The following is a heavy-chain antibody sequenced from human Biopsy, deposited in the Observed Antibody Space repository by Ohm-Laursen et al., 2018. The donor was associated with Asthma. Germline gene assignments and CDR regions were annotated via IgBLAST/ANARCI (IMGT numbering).Heavy chain of an antibody. J-gene: IGHJ4*02. D-gene: IGHD3-10*02. V-gene: IGHV3-11*04. CDR3: ARFVQAEEGVF. CDR1: GFSFSDYY. Sequence: SLRLSCAATGFSFSDYYMTWMRQAPGKGLEWVSSISSSGSTTYPAESVKGRFTISRDNAQKSLFLQMGSLRAEDTAVYLCARFVQAEEGVFWGQGTRVTVSP. CDR2: ISSSGSTT.